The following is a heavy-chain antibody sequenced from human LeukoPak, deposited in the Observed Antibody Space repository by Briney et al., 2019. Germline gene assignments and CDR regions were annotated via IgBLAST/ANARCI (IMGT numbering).Heavy chain of an antibody. CDR2: ISSSSSTV. J-gene: IGHJ5*02. Sequence: PGGSLRLSCAASGFTFSSYEMNWVRQAPGKGLEWVSYISSSSSTVYYADSVKGRFTISRDNAKNSLYLQMNSLRAEDTAVYYCARDLVVRGRWSWFDPWGHGTLVIVSS. CDR3: ARDLVVRGRWSWFDP. D-gene: IGHD3-10*01. CDR1: GFTFSSYE. V-gene: IGHV3-48*03.